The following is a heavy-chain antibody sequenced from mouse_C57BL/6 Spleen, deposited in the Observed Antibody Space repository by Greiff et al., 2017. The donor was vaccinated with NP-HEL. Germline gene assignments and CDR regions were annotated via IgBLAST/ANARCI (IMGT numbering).Heavy chain of an antibody. J-gene: IGHJ3*01. CDR1: GYTFTSYW. CDR2: IDPSDSYT. V-gene: IGHV1-69*01. CDR3: ARYAQYDYDEFAY. D-gene: IGHD2-4*01. Sequence: QVQLQQPGAELVMPGASVKLSCKASGYTFTSYWMHWVKQRPGQGLEWIGEIDPSDSYTNYNQKFKGKSTLTVDKSSSTAYMQLSSLTSEDSAVDYCARYAQYDYDEFAYWGQGTLVTVSA.